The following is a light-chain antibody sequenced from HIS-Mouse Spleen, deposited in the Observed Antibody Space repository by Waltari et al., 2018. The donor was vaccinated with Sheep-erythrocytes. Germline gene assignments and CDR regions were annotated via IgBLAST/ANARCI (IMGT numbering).Light chain of an antibody. J-gene: IGLJ1*01. CDR2: DVS. V-gene: IGLV2-11*01. Sequence: QSALTQPRSVSGSPGQSVTISCTGTSSDVGGYNYVSWYQQHPGKAPKLMIYDVSKRPSGVPDRFSASKSGTTASLTISGLQAEDEADYYCCSYAGSYNHVFATGTKVTVL. CDR1: SSDVGGYNY. CDR3: CSYAGSYNHV.